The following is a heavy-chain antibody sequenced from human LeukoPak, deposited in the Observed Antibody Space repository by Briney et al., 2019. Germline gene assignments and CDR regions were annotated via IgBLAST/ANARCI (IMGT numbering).Heavy chain of an antibody. J-gene: IGHJ4*02. D-gene: IGHD1-1*01. CDR1: GFTFSSYA. V-gene: IGHV3-30-3*01. Sequence: GGSLRLSCAASGFTFSSYAMHWVRQAPGKGLEWVAVISYDGSNKYYADSVKGRFTISRDNSKNTLYLQMNSLRAEDTAVYYCATETPRPWNYFDYWGQGTLVTVSS. CDR2: ISYDGSNK. CDR3: ATETPRPWNYFDY.